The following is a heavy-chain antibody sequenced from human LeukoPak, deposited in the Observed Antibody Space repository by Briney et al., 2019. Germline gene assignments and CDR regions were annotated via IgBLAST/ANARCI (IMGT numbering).Heavy chain of an antibody. CDR2: IYTSGGT. CDR3: ARDRIGCSSTSCYMSWFDP. CDR1: GGSISSYY. V-gene: IGHV4-4*07. Sequence: PSETLSLTCTVSGGSISSYYWSWLRQPAGRGLEWMWRIYTSGGTNYNPSLKSRVTMSVDTSKNQFSLKLSSVTAADTAVYYCARDRIGCSSTSCYMSWFDPWGQGTLVTVSS. J-gene: IGHJ5*02. D-gene: IGHD2-2*02.